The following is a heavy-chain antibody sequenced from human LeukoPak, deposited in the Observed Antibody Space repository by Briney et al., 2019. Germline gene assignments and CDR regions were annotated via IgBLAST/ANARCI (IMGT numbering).Heavy chain of an antibody. D-gene: IGHD3-22*01. J-gene: IGHJ4*02. CDR2: ISGSGGST. V-gene: IGHV3-23*01. CDR1: GFTFDDYG. CDR3: ARKYYYDSSGYYY. Sequence: GGSLRLSCAASGFTFDDYGMSWVRQAPGKGLEWVSAISGSGGSTYYADSVKGRFTISRDNSKNTLYLQMNSLRAEDTAVYYCARKYYYDSSGYYYWGQGTLVTVSS.